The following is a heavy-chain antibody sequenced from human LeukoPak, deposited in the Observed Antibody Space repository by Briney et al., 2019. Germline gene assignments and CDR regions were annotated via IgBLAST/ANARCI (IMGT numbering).Heavy chain of an antibody. CDR1: GFTFTDYY. Sequence: ASVKVSCKASGFTFTDYYMHWVRQAPGQGLEWMGWINAKSGDTKYAQKFQARVTMTRDTSITTTYMEVSRLSSDDTAVYYCARQNTGQLDYWGQGTLVTVSS. CDR3: ARQNTGQLDY. CDR2: INAKSGDT. J-gene: IGHJ4*02. D-gene: IGHD2-8*02. V-gene: IGHV1-2*02.